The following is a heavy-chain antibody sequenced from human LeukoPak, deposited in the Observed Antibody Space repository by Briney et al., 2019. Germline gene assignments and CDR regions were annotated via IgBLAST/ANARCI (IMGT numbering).Heavy chain of an antibody. J-gene: IGHJ4*02. V-gene: IGHV4-34*01. D-gene: IGHD3-3*01. Sequence: SETLSLTCAVYGGSFSGYYWSWIRQPPGKGLEWIGEINHSGSTNYNPSLKSRVTISVDTSKNQFSLKLSSATAADTAVYYCAGLTIFGVVIRPYDYWGQGTLVTVSS. CDR2: INHSGST. CDR1: GGSFSGYY. CDR3: AGLTIFGVVIRPYDY.